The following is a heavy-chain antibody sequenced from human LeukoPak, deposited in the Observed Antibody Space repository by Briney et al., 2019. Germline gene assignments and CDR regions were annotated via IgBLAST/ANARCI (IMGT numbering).Heavy chain of an antibody. Sequence: GRSLRLSCAASGXTFSSYGMHWVRQAPGKGLEWVAVIWYDGSNKYYADSVKGRFTISRDNSKNTLYLQMNSLRAEDTAVYYCARGRVGDGYNYLDYWGQGTLVTVSS. CDR2: IWYDGSNK. CDR1: GXTFSSYG. V-gene: IGHV3-33*01. CDR3: ARGRVGDGYNYLDY. J-gene: IGHJ4*02. D-gene: IGHD5-24*01.